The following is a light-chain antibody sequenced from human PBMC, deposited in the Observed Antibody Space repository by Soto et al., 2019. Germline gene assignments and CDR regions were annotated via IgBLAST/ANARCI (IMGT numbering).Light chain of an antibody. CDR1: QTISTW. V-gene: IGKV1-5*01. J-gene: IGKJ1*01. Sequence: DIQVTQSPPTLSASVGDRVTITCRASQTISTWMAWYQQKPGKAPKLLVYDASTLQSGVASRFSGSGSGTEFTLTISSLQPEDFATYFCQQSFSVRSWTFGQGTKVEIK. CDR3: QQSFSVRSWT. CDR2: DAS.